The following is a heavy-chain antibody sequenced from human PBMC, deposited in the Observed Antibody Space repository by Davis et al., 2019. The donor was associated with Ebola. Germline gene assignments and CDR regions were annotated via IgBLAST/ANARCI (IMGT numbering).Heavy chain of an antibody. CDR3: ARGPVEQWLFDF. V-gene: IGHV3-66*01. J-gene: IGHJ4*02. CDR2: TYTSCTT. D-gene: IGHD6-19*01. Sequence: GESLKISCEGSGFNVRSNYMSWVRQAPGRGLEWIAVTYTSCTTRCVDYADSVKGRFTVSRDNSKNTVFLQMNSLTAEDTAVYYCARGPVEQWLFDFWGQGTLVTVSS. CDR1: GFNVRSNY.